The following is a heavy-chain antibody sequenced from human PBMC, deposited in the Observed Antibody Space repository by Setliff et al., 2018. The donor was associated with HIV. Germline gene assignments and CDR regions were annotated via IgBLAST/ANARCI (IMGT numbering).Heavy chain of an antibody. CDR2: IHHGGST. V-gene: IGHV4-34*01. D-gene: IGHD3-22*01. J-gene: IGHJ1*01. CDR3: AREPYDSSGYYYVTAEYFQH. Sequence: SWVRQAPGQGLEWIGEIHHGGSTNYMPSLKNRVTISVDTSKNQFSLTLRSLTAADTAVYYCAREPYDSSGYYYVTAEYFQHWGQGTLVTVSS.